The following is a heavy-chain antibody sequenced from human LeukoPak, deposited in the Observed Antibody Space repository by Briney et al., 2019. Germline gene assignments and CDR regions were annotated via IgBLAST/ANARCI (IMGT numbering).Heavy chain of an antibody. CDR1: GFTFSSYW. V-gene: IGHV3-7*01. CDR2: IKQDGTEK. Sequence: GGSLRLSCAASGFTFSSYWISWVRQAPGKGLEWVASIKQDGTEKYYVDSVKGRFTISKDNAKNSLYLQMNSLRAEDTAVYYCAREDHSNYEYWGQGTLVTVSS. CDR3: AREDHSNYEY. J-gene: IGHJ4*02. D-gene: IGHD4-11*01.